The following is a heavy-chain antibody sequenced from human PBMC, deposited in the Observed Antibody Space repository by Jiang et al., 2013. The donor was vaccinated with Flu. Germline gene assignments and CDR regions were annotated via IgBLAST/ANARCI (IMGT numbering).Heavy chain of an antibody. CDR1: GGSVSSGSYY. D-gene: IGHD3-22*01. CDR2: IYYSGST. CDR3: ARAPRTYYYDSSGYGY. Sequence: GSGLVKPSETLSLTCTVSGGSVSSGSYYWSWIRQPPGKGLEWIGYIYYSGSTNYNPSLKSRVTISVDTSKNQFSLKLSSVTAADTAVYYCARAPRTYYYDSSGYGYWGQGTLVTVSS. J-gene: IGHJ4*02. V-gene: IGHV4-61*01.